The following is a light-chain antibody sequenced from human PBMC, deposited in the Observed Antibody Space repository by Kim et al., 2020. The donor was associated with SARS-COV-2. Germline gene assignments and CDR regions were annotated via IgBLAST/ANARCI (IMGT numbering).Light chain of an antibody. V-gene: IGLV2-14*03. CDR1: SSDVGGHNY. J-gene: IGLJ1*01. Sequence: QSITISCSGTSSDVGGHNYVSWYQQHPGKAPQIVIYDVSNRPSGVSTRFSGSKSGNTASLTISGLQAEDEADYYCSSYTSSSTLYVFGTGTKVTVL. CDR2: DVS. CDR3: SSYTSSSTLYV.